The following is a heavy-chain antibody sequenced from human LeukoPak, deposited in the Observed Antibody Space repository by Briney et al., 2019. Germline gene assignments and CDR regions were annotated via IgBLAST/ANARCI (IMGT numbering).Heavy chain of an antibody. V-gene: IGHV1-8*01. CDR1: GYTFTSYD. CDR2: MNPNSGNT. D-gene: IGHD3-10*01. J-gene: IGHJ6*02. Sequence: ASVKVSCKASGYTFTSYDINWVRQATGQGLEWMGWMNPNSGNTGYAQKFQGRVTMTRNTSISTAYMELSSLRSEDTAVYYCARGSGIWWFGDGYYGMDVWGQGTTVTVSS. CDR3: ARGSGIWWFGDGYYGMDV.